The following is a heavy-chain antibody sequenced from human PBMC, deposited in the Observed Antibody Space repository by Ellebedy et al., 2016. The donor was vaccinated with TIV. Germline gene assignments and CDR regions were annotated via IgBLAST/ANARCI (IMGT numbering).Heavy chain of an antibody. V-gene: IGHV3-21*01. J-gene: IGHJ4*02. CDR2: ISSSSSYI. Sequence: GGSLRLXXAASGFTFSSYSMNWVRQAPGKGLEWVSSISSSSSYIYYADSVKGRFTISRDNAKNSLYLQMNSLRAEDTAVYYCARTMYNWNDNPLDYFDYWGQGTLVTVSS. D-gene: IGHD1-20*01. CDR3: ARTMYNWNDNPLDYFDY. CDR1: GFTFSSYS.